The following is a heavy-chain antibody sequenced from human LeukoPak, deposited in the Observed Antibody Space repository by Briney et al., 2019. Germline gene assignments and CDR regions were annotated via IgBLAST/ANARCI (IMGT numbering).Heavy chain of an antibody. D-gene: IGHD4-17*01. CDR3: AKDGDDYGDYYWFDT. CDR2: LSGTGGDT. CDR1: GFTFSSYA. V-gene: IGHV3-23*01. J-gene: IGHJ5*02. Sequence: GGSLRLSCAASGFTFSSYAMSWVRQPPGKGLEWVSALSGTGGDTYYTDSVRGRFTISRDNSKNTLYLQMNSLRAEDTAVYYCAKDGDDYGDYYWFDTWGQGNGVTVTA.